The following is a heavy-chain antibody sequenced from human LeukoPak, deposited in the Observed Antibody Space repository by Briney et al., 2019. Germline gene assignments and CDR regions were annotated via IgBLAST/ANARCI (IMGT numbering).Heavy chain of an antibody. V-gene: IGHV3-21*04. CDR3: AKADRVSYMRSYYFDY. D-gene: IGHD6-13*01. Sequence: GGSLRLPCAASGFTFSSYSMNWVRQAPGKGLEWVSSISSSSSYIYYADSVKGRFTISRDNAKNSLYLQMNSLRAEDTAVYYCAKADRVSYMRSYYFDYWGQGTLVTVSS. CDR1: GFTFSSYS. CDR2: ISSSSSYI. J-gene: IGHJ4*02.